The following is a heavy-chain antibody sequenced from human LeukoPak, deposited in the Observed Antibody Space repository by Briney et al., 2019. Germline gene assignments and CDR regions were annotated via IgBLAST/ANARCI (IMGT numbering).Heavy chain of an antibody. Sequence: GGSLRLSCAASGFTFSSYWMSWVRQAPGKGLEWVSGISWNSGSIGYADSVKGRFTISRDNAKNSLYLQMNSLRAEDTALYYCAKDIGNWNDVKDAFDIWGQGTMVTVSS. CDR3: AKDIGNWNDVKDAFDI. J-gene: IGHJ3*02. V-gene: IGHV3-9*01. CDR1: GFTFSSYW. D-gene: IGHD1-1*01. CDR2: ISWNSGSI.